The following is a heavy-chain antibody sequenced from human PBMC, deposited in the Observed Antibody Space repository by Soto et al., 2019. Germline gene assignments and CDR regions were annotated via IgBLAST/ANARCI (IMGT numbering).Heavy chain of an antibody. D-gene: IGHD3-16*01. CDR2: ISSSSSTI. CDR1: GFTFSSYS. CDR3: ARGGGSGDY. Sequence: EVPLVESGGGLVQPGGSLRLSCAASGFTFSSYSMNWVRQAPGKGLEWVSYISSSSSTIYYADSVKGRFTISRDNAKNSLYLQMNSLRAEDTAVYYCARGGGSGDYWGQGTLVTVSS. J-gene: IGHJ4*02. V-gene: IGHV3-48*01.